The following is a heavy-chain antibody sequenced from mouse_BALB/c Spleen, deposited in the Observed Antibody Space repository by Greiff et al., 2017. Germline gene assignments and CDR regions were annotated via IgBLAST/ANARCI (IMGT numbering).Heavy chain of an antibody. CDR2: ISSGGSYT. D-gene: IGHD1-1*01. Sequence: EVKLVESGGGLVKPGGSLKLSCAASGFTFSSYAMSWVRQTPEKRLEWVATISSGGSYTYYPDSVKGRFTISRDNAKNTLYLQMSSLRSEDTAMYYCARRYGSSGFAYWGQGTLVTVSA. V-gene: IGHV5-9-3*01. CDR1: GFTFSSYA. J-gene: IGHJ3*01. CDR3: ARRYGSSGFAY.